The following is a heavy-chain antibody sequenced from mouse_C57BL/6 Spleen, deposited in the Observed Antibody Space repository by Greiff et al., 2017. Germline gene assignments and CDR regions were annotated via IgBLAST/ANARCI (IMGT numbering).Heavy chain of an antibody. CDR1: GYAFSSYW. CDR2: IYPGDGDT. D-gene: IGHD3-2*02. J-gene: IGHJ2*01. V-gene: IGHV1-80*01. CDR3: ATVDSSDYEDY. Sequence: VKLVESGAELVKPGASVKISCKASGYAFSSYWMNWVKQRPGKGLEWIGQIYPGDGDTNYNGKFKGKATLTADKSSSTAYMQLSSLTSEDSAVYFCATVDSSDYEDYWGQGTTLTVSS.